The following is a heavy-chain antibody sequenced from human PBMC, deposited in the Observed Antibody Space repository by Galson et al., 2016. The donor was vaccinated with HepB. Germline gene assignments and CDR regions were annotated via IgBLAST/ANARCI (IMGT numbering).Heavy chain of an antibody. CDR3: AKASGYSNSWFNY. V-gene: IGHV3-23*01. D-gene: IGHD5-12*01. J-gene: IGHJ5*01. CDR2: TSTLVDST. Sequence: SLRLSCAASGFIFSNSVMSWVRQAPGKGLEWVSVTSTLVDSTYYADSVKGRFTVSRDNSKNTEYLQMNSLRAEDTAVYYCAKASGYSNSWFNYWGQGTLVTVSS. CDR1: GFIFSNSV.